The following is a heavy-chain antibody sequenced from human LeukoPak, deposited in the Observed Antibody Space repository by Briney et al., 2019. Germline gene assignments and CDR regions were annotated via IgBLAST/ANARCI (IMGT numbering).Heavy chain of an antibody. CDR1: GGTFSSYA. CDR3: ARDPPLSGLSSPDV. CDR2: IIPIFGTA. D-gene: IGHD3-10*01. V-gene: IGHV1-69*05. Sequence: SVKVSCKASGGTFSSYAISWVRQAPGQGLEWMGGIIPIFGTANYAQKFQGRVTITTDESTSTAYMEQSSLRSEDTAVYYCARDPPLSGLSSPDVWGKGTTVTVSS. J-gene: IGHJ6*04.